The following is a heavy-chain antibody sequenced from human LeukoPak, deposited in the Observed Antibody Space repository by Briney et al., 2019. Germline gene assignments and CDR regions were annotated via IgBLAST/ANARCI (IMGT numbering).Heavy chain of an antibody. D-gene: IGHD2-15*01. J-gene: IGHJ4*02. Sequence: ASVKVSCKASGYTFTSYGISWVRQAPGQGLEWMGWISAYNGNTNYAQKLQGGVTMTTDTSTSTAYMKLRSLRSDDTAVYYCARSGDCSGGSCYLVDYWGQGTLVTVSS. V-gene: IGHV1-18*01. CDR2: ISAYNGNT. CDR1: GYTFTSYG. CDR3: ARSGDCSGGSCYLVDY.